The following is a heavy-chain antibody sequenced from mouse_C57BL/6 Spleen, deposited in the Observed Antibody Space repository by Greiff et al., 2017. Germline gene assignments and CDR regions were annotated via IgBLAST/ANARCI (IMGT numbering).Heavy chain of an antibody. J-gene: IGHJ2*01. CDR1: GYTFTSYW. CDR2: IYPGSGST. Sequence: QVQLQQPGAELVKPGASVTMSCKASGYTFTSYWITWVKQRPGQGLEWIGDIYPGSGSTNYNEKFKSKATLPVDPSSRTAYIQLSSLTSEDSAVYYFASSYFDYWGQGTTRTVSS. CDR3: ASSYFDY. V-gene: IGHV1-55*01.